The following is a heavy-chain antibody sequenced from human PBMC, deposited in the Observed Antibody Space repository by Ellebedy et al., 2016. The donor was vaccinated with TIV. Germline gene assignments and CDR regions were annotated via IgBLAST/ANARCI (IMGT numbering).Heavy chain of an antibody. CDR3: AKISPTHRGAFDI. CDR1: GFTFSSYA. V-gene: IGHV3-23*01. CDR2: FGGRSTIT. J-gene: IGHJ3*02. D-gene: IGHD3-3*02. Sequence: GESLKISXAASGFTFSSYAMSWLRQAPGKGLEWVSVFGGRSTITYYADSVKGRFTISRDNSKNTLFLQMNSLRGDDTARYYCAKISPTHRGAFDIWGQGTMVTVSS.